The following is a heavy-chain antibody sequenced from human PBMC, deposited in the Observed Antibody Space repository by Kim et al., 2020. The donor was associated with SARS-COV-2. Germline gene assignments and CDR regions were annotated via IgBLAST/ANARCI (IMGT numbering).Heavy chain of an antibody. CDR3: ARVPLNIAAAPGMDV. Sequence: ASVKVSCKASGYTFTSYAMNWVRQAPGQGLEWMGWINTNTGNPTYAQGFTGRFVFSLDTSVSTAYLQISSLKAEDTAVYYCARVPLNIAAAPGMDVWGQGTTGTVSS. CDR1: GYTFTSYA. J-gene: IGHJ6*02. D-gene: IGHD6-13*01. V-gene: IGHV7-4-1*02. CDR2: INTNTGNP.